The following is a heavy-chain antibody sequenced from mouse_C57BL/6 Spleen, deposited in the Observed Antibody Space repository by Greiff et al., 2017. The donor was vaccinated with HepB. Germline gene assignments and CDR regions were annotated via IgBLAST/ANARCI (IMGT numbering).Heavy chain of an antibody. CDR1: GYAFSSSW. D-gene: IGHD1-1*01. Sequence: VQLQQSGPELVKPGASVKISCKASGYAFSSSWMNWVKQRPGKGLEWIGRIYPGDGDTNYTGKFKGKATLTADKSSSTAYMQLSSLTSEDSAVYFCARGITTVVAPLDYWGQGTTLTVSS. J-gene: IGHJ2*01. CDR2: IYPGDGDT. CDR3: ARGITTVVAPLDY. V-gene: IGHV1-82*01.